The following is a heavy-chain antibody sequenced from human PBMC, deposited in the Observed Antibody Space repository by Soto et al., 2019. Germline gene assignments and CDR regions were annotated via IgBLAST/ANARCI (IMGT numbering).Heavy chain of an antibody. J-gene: IGHJ5*02. CDR2: ITTGGEYR. V-gene: IGHV3-21*06. D-gene: IGHD6-13*01. Sequence: GGSLRLSCAASGFTFSSYNITWLRQAPWKWLEWFSVITTGGEYRFYADSVKGRFTISRDNANNSVYLEMSSLRVEDTAVYYCASEKQLVQDWLGPSAQGTQVTVS. CDR1: GFTFSSYN. CDR3: ASEKQLVQDWLGP.